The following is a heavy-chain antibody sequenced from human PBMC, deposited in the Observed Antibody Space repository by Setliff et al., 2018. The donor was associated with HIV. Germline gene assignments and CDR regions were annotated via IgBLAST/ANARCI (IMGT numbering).Heavy chain of an antibody. CDR1: GYSFTNYW. J-gene: IGHJ6*03. CDR2: IFPGDSDT. V-gene: IGHV5-51*01. D-gene: IGHD2-2*01. Sequence: GESLKISCTGSGYSFTNYWIGWVRQMPGKGLEWMGIIFPGDSDTRYSPSFQGRVTISADTSISTAYLQWRSLKASDTAMYYCARQPGRAAMGRENYYYYYMDVWGKGTTVTVS. CDR3: ARQPGRAAMGRENYYYYYMDV.